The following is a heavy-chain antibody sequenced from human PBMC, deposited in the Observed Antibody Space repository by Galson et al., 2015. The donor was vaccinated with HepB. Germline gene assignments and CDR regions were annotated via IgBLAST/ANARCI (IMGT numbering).Heavy chain of an antibody. D-gene: IGHD3-3*01. Sequence: SVKVSCKASGYTFTSYGISWVRQAPGQGLEWMGWISAYNGNTNYAQKLQGRVTMTTDTSTSTAYMELRSLRSDDTAVYYCARTPTSGYYDFWRDTPAGNWFDPWGQGTLVTVSS. CDR2: ISAYNGNT. V-gene: IGHV1-18*04. CDR1: GYTFTSYG. CDR3: ARTPTSGYYDFWRDTPAGNWFDP. J-gene: IGHJ5*02.